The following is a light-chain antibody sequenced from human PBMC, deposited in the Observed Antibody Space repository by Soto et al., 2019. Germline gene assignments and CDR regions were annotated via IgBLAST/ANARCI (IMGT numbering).Light chain of an antibody. CDR1: QSVSSSY. Sequence: EIGLTQSPCTLSLSPGERATLSCRASQSVSSSYLGCYQQKRGQAPSLLFYGASSRDTGIPDRFSGSGSGTDSTLTISVLEPKNFAVYYCQKHCSSPFTFGPGTNVDSK. J-gene: IGKJ3*01. CDR2: GAS. CDR3: QKHCSSPFT. V-gene: IGKV3-20*01.